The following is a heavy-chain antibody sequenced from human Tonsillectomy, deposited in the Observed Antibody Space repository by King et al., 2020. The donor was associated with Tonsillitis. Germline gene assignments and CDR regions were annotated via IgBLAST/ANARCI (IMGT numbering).Heavy chain of an antibody. CDR2: FYYSGST. CDR3: ASLPSVAALPVDY. CDR1: GGSITSDSYY. Sequence: LQLQESGPGLVKPSETVSLTCTVSGGSITSDSYYWGWIRQPPGKGLEWIGSFYYSGSTYYNPSLKSRVTISIDTSKNQFSLKLTSVTATDTAVYYCASLPSVAALPVDYWGQGTLVTVSS. J-gene: IGHJ4*02. D-gene: IGHD2-15*01. V-gene: IGHV4-39*01.